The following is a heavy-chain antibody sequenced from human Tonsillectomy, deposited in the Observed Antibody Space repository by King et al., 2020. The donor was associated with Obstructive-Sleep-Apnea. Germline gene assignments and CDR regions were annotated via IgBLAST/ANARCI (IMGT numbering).Heavy chain of an antibody. Sequence: TLKESGPVLVKPTETLTLTCTVSGFSLSNARMGVSWIRQPPGKSLEWLAHIFSTAEKSYSTSLKSRLTISQDTSKSQVVLTMTNMDPVDTATYYCARTPYSSSPGTNAFDIWGQGTMVTVSS. J-gene: IGHJ3*02. V-gene: IGHV2-26*01. CDR2: IFSTAEK. D-gene: IGHD6-6*01. CDR3: ARTPYSSSPGTNAFDI. CDR1: GFSLSNARMG.